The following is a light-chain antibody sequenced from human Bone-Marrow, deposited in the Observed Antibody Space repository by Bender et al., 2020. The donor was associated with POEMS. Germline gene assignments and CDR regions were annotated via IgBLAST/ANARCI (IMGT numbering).Light chain of an antibody. Sequence: QSVLTQSPSASGTPGQRVTISCSGSNSNIGSNHVYWYQQFPGTAPKLLIYRSHQRPSGVPARFSGSKSGTSASLAISGLRSEDEDDYYCQSYDNSLGGWVFGGGTKLTVL. CDR3: QSYDNSLGGWV. J-gene: IGLJ3*02. CDR2: RSH. V-gene: IGLV1-47*01. CDR1: NSNIGSNH.